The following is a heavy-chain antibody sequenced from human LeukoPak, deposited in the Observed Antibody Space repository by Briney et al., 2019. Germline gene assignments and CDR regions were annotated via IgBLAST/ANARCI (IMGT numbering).Heavy chain of an antibody. V-gene: IGHV5-51*01. CDR1: GYSFAGYW. J-gene: IGHJ5*02. D-gene: IGHD1-26*01. CDR2: IYPGDSDT. Sequence: GESLKISCKGSGYSFAGYWIGWVRQMPGKGLEWMRIIYPGDSDTRYSPSFQGQVTISADKSISTAYLQWSSLKASDTAMYYCARRGGSYLNWFDPWGQGTLVTVSS. CDR3: ARRGGSYLNWFDP.